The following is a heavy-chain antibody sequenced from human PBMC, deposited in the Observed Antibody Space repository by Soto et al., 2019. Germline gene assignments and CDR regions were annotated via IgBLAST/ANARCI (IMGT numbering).Heavy chain of an antibody. CDR1: GYTFTGYY. V-gene: IGHV1-2*04. D-gene: IGHD6-6*01. CDR3: ARDFASVAARQNSAFDI. CDR2: INPNSGGT. Sequence: ASVKVSCKASGYTFTGYYMHWVRQAPGQGLEWMGWINPNSGGTNYAQKFQGWVTMTRDTSISTAYMELSRLRSDDTAVYYCARDFASVAARQNSAFDIWGQGTMVTVSS. J-gene: IGHJ3*02.